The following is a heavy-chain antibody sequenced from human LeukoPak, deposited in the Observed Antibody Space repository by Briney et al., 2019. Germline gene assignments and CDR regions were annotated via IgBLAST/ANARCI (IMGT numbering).Heavy chain of an antibody. Sequence: SETLSLTCTVSGGSISSSSYYWGWIRQPPGKGLEWIGNIYYSGSTYYNPSLKSRVTISVDTSKNQFSLKLSSVTAADTAVYYCARAYCVGDCSVLHIYFDYWGQGTLVTVSS. D-gene: IGHD2-21*02. J-gene: IGHJ4*02. CDR3: ARAYCVGDCSVLHIYFDY. CDR2: IYYSGST. V-gene: IGHV4-39*01. CDR1: GGSISSSSYY.